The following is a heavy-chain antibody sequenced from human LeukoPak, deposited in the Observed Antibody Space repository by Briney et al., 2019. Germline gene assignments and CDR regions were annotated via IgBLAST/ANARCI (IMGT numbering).Heavy chain of an antibody. CDR3: ARAGGSGSYGHFDY. CDR2: ISSSSGNI. D-gene: IGHD3-10*01. J-gene: IGHJ4*02. CDR1: GFTFSSYS. Sequence: PGGSLRLSCAASGFTFSSYSMNWVRQAPGKGLEWVSSISSSSGNIFYADSVKGRFTISRDNAKNSLYLQMNSLRAEDTAVYYCARAGGSGSYGHFDYWGQGTLVTVSS. V-gene: IGHV3-21*01.